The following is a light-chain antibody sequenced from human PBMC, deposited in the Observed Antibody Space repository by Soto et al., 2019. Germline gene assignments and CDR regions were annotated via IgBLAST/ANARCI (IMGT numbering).Light chain of an antibody. CDR3: QQYGSSPT. V-gene: IGKV3-20*01. CDR2: GAS. CDR1: QSVSSSY. J-gene: IGKJ4*01. Sequence: EIVLTQSPDTLSLSPGERATLSCRASQSVSSSYLAWYQQKPGQAPRLLIYGASRRATGIPDRFSGSGSGTDSTLTISRLEPEDFAVYYCQQYGSSPTCGGGTKVEIK.